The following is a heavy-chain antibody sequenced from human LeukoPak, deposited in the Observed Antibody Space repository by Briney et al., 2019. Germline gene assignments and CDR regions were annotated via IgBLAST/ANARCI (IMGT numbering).Heavy chain of an antibody. CDR3: ARHFLGSGWPAPRLGSNWFDP. CDR1: GGSFSGYY. Sequence: NPSETLSLTCAVYGGSFSGYYWSWIRQPPGKGLEWIGEINHSGSTNYNSSLKSRVTISVDTSKNQFSLKLSSVTAADTAVYYCARHFLGSGWPAPRLGSNWFDPWGQGTLVTVSS. D-gene: IGHD6-19*01. CDR2: INHSGST. V-gene: IGHV4-34*01. J-gene: IGHJ5*02.